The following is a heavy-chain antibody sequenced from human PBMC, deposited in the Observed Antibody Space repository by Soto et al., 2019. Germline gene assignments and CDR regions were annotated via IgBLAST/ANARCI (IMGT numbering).Heavy chain of an antibody. CDR3: ARVLPDSSGYWRCDGFDY. J-gene: IGHJ4*02. CDR1: GGSISSGDYY. CDR2: IYYSGST. D-gene: IGHD3-22*01. Sequence: SETLSLTCTVSGGSISSGDYYWSWIRQPPGKGLEWIGYIYYSGSTYYNPSLKSRVTISVDTSKNQFSLKLSSVTAADTAVYYCARVLPDSSGYWRCDGFDYWGQGTLVTSPQ. V-gene: IGHV4-30-4*01.